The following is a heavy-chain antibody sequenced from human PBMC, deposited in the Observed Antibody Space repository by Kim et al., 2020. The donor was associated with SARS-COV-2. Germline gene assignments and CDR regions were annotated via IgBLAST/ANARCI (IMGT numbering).Heavy chain of an antibody. Sequence: GGSLRLSCAASGFTFDDYAMHWVRQAPGKGLEWVSLISGDGGSTYYADSVKGRFTISRDNSKNSLYLQMNSLRTEDTALYYCAKDSISYYYGSGSTNAFDIWGQGTMVTVSS. J-gene: IGHJ3*02. D-gene: IGHD3-10*01. V-gene: IGHV3-43*02. CDR3: AKDSISYYYGSGSTNAFDI. CDR1: GFTFDDYA. CDR2: ISGDGGST.